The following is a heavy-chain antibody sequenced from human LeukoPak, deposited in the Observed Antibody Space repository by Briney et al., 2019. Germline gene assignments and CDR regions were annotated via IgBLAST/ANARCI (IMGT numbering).Heavy chain of an antibody. V-gene: IGHV4-59*01. CDR1: GSSISSYY. CDR3: ARGTREDTAMAYFDY. Sequence: SETLSLTCTVSGSSISSYYWSWIRQPPGKGLEWIGYIYYSGSTKYNPSLKSRVTISVDTSKNQFSLNLSSVTAADTAVYYCARGTREDTAMAYFDYWGQGTLVTVSS. D-gene: IGHD5-18*01. CDR2: IYYSGST. J-gene: IGHJ4*02.